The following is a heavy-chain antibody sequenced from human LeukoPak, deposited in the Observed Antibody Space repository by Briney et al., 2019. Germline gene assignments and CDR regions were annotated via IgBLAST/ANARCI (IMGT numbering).Heavy chain of an antibody. CDR2: ISARGDST. D-gene: IGHD5-12*01. V-gene: IGHV3-23*01. CDR1: GFTFSDHA. J-gene: IGHJ4*02. Sequence: GGSLRLSCAASGFTFSDHAMIWVRQVPGKGLEWVSGISARGDSTYYADSVKGRFTISREWSRNTLYLQMNSLRAEDTAVYYCARAGYDYWGQGTLVTVSS. CDR3: ARAGYDY.